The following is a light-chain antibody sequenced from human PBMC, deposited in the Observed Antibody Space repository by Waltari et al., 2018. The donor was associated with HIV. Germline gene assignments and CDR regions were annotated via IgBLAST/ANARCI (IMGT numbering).Light chain of an antibody. Sequence: EIVLTLSPGTLSLSPGERATLSCRASQSIRSNYLAWYQQKPGQAPRLFISAASSRATGIPDRFSGSGSGTDFTLTISRLEPEDFAVYFCQQYGSSPRTFGQGTRVEIK. CDR1: QSIRSNY. V-gene: IGKV3-20*01. CDR3: QQYGSSPRT. J-gene: IGKJ1*01. CDR2: AAS.